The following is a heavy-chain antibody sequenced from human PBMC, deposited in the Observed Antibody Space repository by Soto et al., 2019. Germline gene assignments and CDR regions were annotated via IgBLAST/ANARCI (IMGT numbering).Heavy chain of an antibody. Sequence: QVQLVQSGAEVKKPGSSVKVSCKASGGTFSSYAISWVRQAPGQGLEWMGGIIPIFGTANYAQKFQGRVTITADEPTSPAHMELSSLRSEDTAVYYCPRVPAHSRQLVNYYYGMDVWGQGTTVTVSS. CDR1: GGTFSSYA. V-gene: IGHV1-69*01. CDR3: PRVPAHSRQLVNYYYGMDV. D-gene: IGHD6-13*01. J-gene: IGHJ6*02. CDR2: IIPIFGTA.